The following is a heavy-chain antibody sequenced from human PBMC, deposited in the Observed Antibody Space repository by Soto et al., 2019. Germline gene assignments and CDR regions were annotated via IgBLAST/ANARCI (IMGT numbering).Heavy chain of an antibody. Sequence: GGSLRLSCAASGFTFSSYGMHWVRQAPGKGLEWVAVLWYDGSNKYYVDSVKGRFTISRDNSKKTLYLQMNSLRAEDTAVYYCARDQEGYSSLNDYWGQGTLVTVSS. CDR1: GFTFSSYG. D-gene: IGHD5-18*01. CDR2: LWYDGSNK. V-gene: IGHV3-33*01. CDR3: ARDQEGYSSLNDY. J-gene: IGHJ4*02.